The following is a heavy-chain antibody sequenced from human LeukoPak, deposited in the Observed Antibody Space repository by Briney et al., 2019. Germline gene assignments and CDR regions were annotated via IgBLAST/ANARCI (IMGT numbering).Heavy chain of an antibody. V-gene: IGHV3-23*01. J-gene: IGHJ4*02. CDR3: ASRKEYSTSSVFY. Sequence: GGSLRLSCAASGFTFTNYVMTWVRQAPGKGLEWLSGISVSGADTYYADSVKGRFTISGDNSKNTVSLRLNSLRAEDSAIYYCASRKEYSTSSVFYWGQGTLVTVSS. D-gene: IGHD6-6*01. CDR1: GFTFTNYV. CDR2: ISVSGADT.